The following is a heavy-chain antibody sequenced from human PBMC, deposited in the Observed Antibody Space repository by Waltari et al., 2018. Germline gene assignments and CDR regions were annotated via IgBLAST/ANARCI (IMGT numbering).Heavy chain of an antibody. D-gene: IGHD3-10*01. Sequence: QFQLVQSGAEVKTPGSSVKVSCKASGVPFSSYTISWVRQAPGQGLDWMGMIIPILGIATDAQKFQGRVTITADKSTSTAYMELSSLRSEDTAVYYCATSLLMVRGVRSYGFDPWGQGTLVTVSS. J-gene: IGHJ5*02. CDR3: ATSLLMVRGVRSYGFDP. V-gene: IGHV1-69*02. CDR2: IIPILGIA. CDR1: GVPFSSYT.